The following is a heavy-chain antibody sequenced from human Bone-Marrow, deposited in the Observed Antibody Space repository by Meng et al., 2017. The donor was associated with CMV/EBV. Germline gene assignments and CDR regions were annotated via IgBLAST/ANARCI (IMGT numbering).Heavy chain of an antibody. D-gene: IGHD2-2*01. CDR3: ARTKQYCSSTSCYPYYYYGMDV. CDR2: MNPNSGNT. CDR1: GYTFTSYD. V-gene: IGHV1-8*03. J-gene: IGHJ6*02. Sequence: ASVKVSGKASGYTFTSYDINLVRQATGQGLEWMGWMNPNSGNTGYAQKFQGRVTITRNTSISTAYMELSSLRSEDTAVYYCARTKQYCSSTSCYPYYYYGMDVWGRGPTVTVSS.